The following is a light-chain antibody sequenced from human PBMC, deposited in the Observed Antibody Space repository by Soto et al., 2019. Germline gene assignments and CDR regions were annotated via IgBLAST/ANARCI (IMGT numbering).Light chain of an antibody. CDR2: KAS. J-gene: IGKJ2*01. Sequence: DIPMTQSPSTLSASVGDRVTITCRASQSISTWLAWYQQKPGKAPKLLIYKASSLRNGVPSRFSGSGSGTEFTLTIYSLQPDDLASYYCQQYNGYPHTFGQGTKLEIK. V-gene: IGKV1-5*03. CDR1: QSISTW. CDR3: QQYNGYPHT.